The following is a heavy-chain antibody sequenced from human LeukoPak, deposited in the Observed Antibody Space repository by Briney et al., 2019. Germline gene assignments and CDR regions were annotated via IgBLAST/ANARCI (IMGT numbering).Heavy chain of an antibody. J-gene: IGHJ4*02. Sequence: SCKASGYTFTSYGISWVRQAPGKGLEWVAVIWYDGSNKYYADSVKGRFTISRDNSKNTLYLQMNSLRAEDTAVYYCARGYYYFDYWGQGTLVTVSS. D-gene: IGHD5-18*01. CDR3: ARGYYYFDY. CDR1: GYTFTSYG. CDR2: IWYDGSNK. V-gene: IGHV3-33*01.